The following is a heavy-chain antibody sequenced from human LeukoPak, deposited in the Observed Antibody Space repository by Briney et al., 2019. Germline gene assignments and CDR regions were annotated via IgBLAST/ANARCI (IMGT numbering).Heavy chain of an antibody. Sequence: ASVKVSCKASGGTFSSYTISWVRQAPGQGLEWMGWISAYNGNTNYAQKLQGRVTMTTDTSTSTAYMELRSLRSDDTAVYYCARRQQLVEYYFDYWGQGTLVTVSS. CDR2: ISAYNGNT. D-gene: IGHD6-13*01. CDR1: GGTFSSYT. V-gene: IGHV1-18*01. CDR3: ARRQQLVEYYFDY. J-gene: IGHJ4*02.